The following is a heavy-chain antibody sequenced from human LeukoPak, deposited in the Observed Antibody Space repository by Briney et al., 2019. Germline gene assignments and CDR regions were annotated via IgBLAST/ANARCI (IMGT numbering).Heavy chain of an antibody. CDR2: IYYSGST. J-gene: IGHJ4*02. CDR1: GGSISSGSYY. Sequence: SQTLSLTCTVSGGSISSGSYYRSWIRQPPGKGLEWIGYIYYSGSTNYNPSLKSRVTISVDTSKNQFSLKLSSVTAADTAVYYCAREVGAPRPFFDYWGQGTLVTVSS. V-gene: IGHV4-61*01. CDR3: AREVGAPRPFFDY. D-gene: IGHD1-26*01.